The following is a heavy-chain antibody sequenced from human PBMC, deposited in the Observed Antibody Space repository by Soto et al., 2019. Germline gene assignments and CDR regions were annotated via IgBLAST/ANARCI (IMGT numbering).Heavy chain of an antibody. D-gene: IGHD6-13*01. CDR3: ATGRYSSSWYYYYGMDV. V-gene: IGHV3-23*01. Sequence: GGSLRLSCAASGFTFSSYAMSWVRQAPGKGLEWVSAISGSGGSTYYADSVKGRFTISRDDSKNTLYLQMNSLRAEDTAVYYCATGRYSSSWYYYYGMDVWGQGTTVTVSS. CDR1: GFTFSSYA. CDR2: ISGSGGST. J-gene: IGHJ6*02.